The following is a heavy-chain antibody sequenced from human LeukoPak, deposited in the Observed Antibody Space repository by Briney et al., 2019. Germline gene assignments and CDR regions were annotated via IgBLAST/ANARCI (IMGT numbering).Heavy chain of an antibody. V-gene: IGHV3-48*01. CDR3: ARGAGNSGYGCDL. D-gene: IGHD5-12*01. Sequence: PGGSLRLSCAASGFIFSQYSMNWVRQAPGKGLEWVSHIRSSSETFYADSVKGRFTTSRDNARNSLYLQMNNLRGEDTATYYCARGAGNSGYGCDLWGQGTLVTVSS. J-gene: IGHJ5*02. CDR2: IRSSSET. CDR1: GFIFSQYS.